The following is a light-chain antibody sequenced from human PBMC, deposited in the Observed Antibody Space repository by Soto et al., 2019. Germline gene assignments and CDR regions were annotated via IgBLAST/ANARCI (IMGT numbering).Light chain of an antibody. J-gene: IGLJ1*01. V-gene: IGLV2-11*01. Sequence: QSALTQPRSVSGSPGQSVTISCTGTSSDVGAYNYVSWYQHHPGKAPKLMIYDVTKRPSGVPDRFSGSKSGNTASLTISGLQAEDEAEYYCCSYAGSYTYVFGAETKLTVL. CDR1: SSDVGAYNY. CDR2: DVT. CDR3: CSYAGSYTYV.